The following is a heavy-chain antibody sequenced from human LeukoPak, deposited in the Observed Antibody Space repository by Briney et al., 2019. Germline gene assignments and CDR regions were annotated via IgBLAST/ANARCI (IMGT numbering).Heavy chain of an antibody. V-gene: IGHV3-49*04. Sequence: GGSLRLSWTTSGFTFGDYALSWVRPAPGEGPEWVGFIRSKTYGGTTGCAASGKGRFPISRHASTRIAHLQMNSLNTEDPAVYYCPRAGRSWYLHYWGQGTLVTVPS. D-gene: IGHD6-13*01. CDR2: IRSKTYGGTT. CDR1: GFTFGDYA. CDR3: PRAGRSWYLHY. J-gene: IGHJ4*02.